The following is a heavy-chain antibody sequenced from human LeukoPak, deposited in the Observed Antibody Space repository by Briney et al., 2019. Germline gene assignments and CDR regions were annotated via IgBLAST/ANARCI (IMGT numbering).Heavy chain of an antibody. Sequence: GRSLRLSCAASGFTFSSYAMHWVRQAPGKGLEWVAVISYDGSNKYYADSVKGRFTISRDNSKNTLYLQMNSLRAEDTAVYYCAKDLAYYDSSGYFAFDIWGQGTMVTVSS. CDR1: GFTFSSYA. D-gene: IGHD3-22*01. J-gene: IGHJ3*02. CDR2: ISYDGSNK. V-gene: IGHV3-30*04. CDR3: AKDLAYYDSSGYFAFDI.